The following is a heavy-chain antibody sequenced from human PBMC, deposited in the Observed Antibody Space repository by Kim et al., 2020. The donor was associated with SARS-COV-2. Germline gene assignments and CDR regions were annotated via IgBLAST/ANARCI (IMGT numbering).Heavy chain of an antibody. CDR3: YSIYFPNYDILTGYPSDAFDI. CDR1: GYTFTSYA. Sequence: ASVKVSCKASGYTFTSYAMNWVRQAPGQGLEWMGWINTNTGNPTYAQGFTGRFVFSLDTSVSTAYLQISSLKAEDTAVYYCYSIYFPNYDILTGYPSDAFDIWGQGTMVTVSS. CDR2: INTNTGNP. D-gene: IGHD3-9*01. J-gene: IGHJ3*02. V-gene: IGHV7-4-1*02.